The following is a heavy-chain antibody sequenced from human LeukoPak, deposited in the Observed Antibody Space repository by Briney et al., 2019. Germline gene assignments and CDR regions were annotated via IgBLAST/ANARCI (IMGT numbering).Heavy chain of an antibody. CDR2: ISSSSSYI. Sequence: KTGGSLRLSCAASGFTFSSYSMNWVRQAPGKGLEWVSSISSSSSYIYYADSVKGRFTISRDNAKNSLYLQMNSLRAEDTAVYYCARPLDPEWIQLWPSPPDSWGQGTLVTVSS. CDR1: GFTFSSYS. J-gene: IGHJ4*02. CDR3: ARPLDPEWIQLWPSPPDS. D-gene: IGHD5-18*01. V-gene: IGHV3-21*01.